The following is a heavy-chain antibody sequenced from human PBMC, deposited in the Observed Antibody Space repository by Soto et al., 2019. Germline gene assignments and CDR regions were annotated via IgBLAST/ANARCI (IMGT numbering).Heavy chain of an antibody. D-gene: IGHD4-4*01. CDR1: GLTVSGKKY. Sequence: PGGSLRLSCAVSGLTVSGKKYVAWVRQAPGKGLEWVSGFYDLDGTYYADSLKGRFTTSGDSSRTIVYLQMNGLRPEDTAVYYCATWHLQEHAYDVWGQGKTVTVS. V-gene: IGHV3-53*01. CDR2: FYDLDGT. J-gene: IGHJ3*01. CDR3: ATWHLQEHAYDV.